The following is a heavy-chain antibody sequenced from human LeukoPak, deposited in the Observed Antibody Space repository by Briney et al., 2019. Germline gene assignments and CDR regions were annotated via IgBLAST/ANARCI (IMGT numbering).Heavy chain of an antibody. Sequence: GGSLRLSCAASGFTFSSYGMHWVRQAPGKGLEWVAVISYDGSNKYYADSVKGRFTISRDNSKNTLYQQMNSLRAEDTAVYYCAKDGRPQGSYHFGICIDYWGQGTLVTVSS. V-gene: IGHV3-30*18. CDR3: AKDGRPQGSYHFGICIDY. CDR1: GFTFSSYG. D-gene: IGHD1-26*01. CDR2: ISYDGSNK. J-gene: IGHJ4*02.